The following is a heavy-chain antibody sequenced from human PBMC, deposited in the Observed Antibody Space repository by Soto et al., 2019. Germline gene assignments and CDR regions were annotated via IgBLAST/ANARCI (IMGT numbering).Heavy chain of an antibody. V-gene: IGHV1-2*04. J-gene: IGHJ6*02. Sequence: ASVKVSCKASGYTFTGYYMHWVRQAPGQGLEWMGWINPNSGGTNYAQKFQGWVTMTRDTSISTAYMELSRLRSDDTAVYYCARGHYDILTGYYIGRGLYYYYGMDVWGQGTTVTVSS. D-gene: IGHD3-9*01. CDR1: GYTFTGYY. CDR3: ARGHYDILTGYYIGRGLYYYYGMDV. CDR2: INPNSGGT.